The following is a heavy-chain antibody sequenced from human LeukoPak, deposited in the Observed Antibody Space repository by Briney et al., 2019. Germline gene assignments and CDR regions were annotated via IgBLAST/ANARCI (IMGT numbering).Heavy chain of an antibody. CDR1: GFTFSSYA. D-gene: IGHD3-16*01. J-gene: IGHJ4*02. Sequence: GGSLRLSCAASGFTFSSYAMSWVRQAPGKGLEWVSYISSDGNTIYYAGSVKGRFTISRDNAKNSLYMQMNSLRVEDTAVYYCATGGIGDGGQGTLVTVSS. CDR3: ATGGIGD. CDR2: ISSDGNTI. V-gene: IGHV3-48*03.